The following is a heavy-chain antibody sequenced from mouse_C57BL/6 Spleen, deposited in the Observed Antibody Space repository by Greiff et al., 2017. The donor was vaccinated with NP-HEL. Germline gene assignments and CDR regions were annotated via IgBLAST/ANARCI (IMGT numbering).Heavy chain of an antibody. CDR3: ARPLYDYGGFAY. CDR1: GFSLTSYG. D-gene: IGHD2-4*01. CDR2: IWSGGST. J-gene: IGHJ3*01. Sequence: VMLVESGPGLVQPSQSLSITCTVSGFSLTSYGVHWVRQSPGKGLEWLGVIWSGGSTDYNAAFISRLSISKDNSKSQVFFKMNSLQADDTAIYYCARPLYDYGGFAYWGQGTLVTVSA. V-gene: IGHV2-2*01.